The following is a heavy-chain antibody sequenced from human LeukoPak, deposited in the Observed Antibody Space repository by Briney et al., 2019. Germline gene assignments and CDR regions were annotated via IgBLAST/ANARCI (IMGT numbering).Heavy chain of an antibody. D-gene: IGHD3-16*02. CDR2: FDPEDGGT. CDR3: ATARVRLGELSLPEVRDD. Sequence: ASVKVSCKVSVYTLTELAIRWVRQAPGKGLEWMGAFDPEDGGTIYAQKFQGRITLTEDTSTDTAYMELRSLSSEDTAVYYCATARVRLGELSLPEVRDDWGQGTLISVSS. V-gene: IGHV1-24*01. J-gene: IGHJ4*02. CDR1: VYTLTELA.